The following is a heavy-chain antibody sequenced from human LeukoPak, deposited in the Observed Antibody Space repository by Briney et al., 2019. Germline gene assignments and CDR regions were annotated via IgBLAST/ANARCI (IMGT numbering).Heavy chain of an antibody. CDR2: ITSSGATI. Sequence: GGSLRLSCAASGFTLSSYRMNWVRQAPGKGREWVSYITSSGATIYYADSVRGRFTVSRDNAKNSLFLQINSLRDEDTAVYYCARGGSGWYGFDYWGQGTPVTVSS. CDR1: GFTLSSYR. J-gene: IGHJ4*02. D-gene: IGHD6-19*01. V-gene: IGHV3-48*02. CDR3: ARGGSGWYGFDY.